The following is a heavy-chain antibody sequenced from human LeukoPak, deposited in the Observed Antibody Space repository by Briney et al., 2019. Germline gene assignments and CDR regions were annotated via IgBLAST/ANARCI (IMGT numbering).Heavy chain of an antibody. V-gene: IGHV3-30*18. CDR1: GFTFSSYG. CDR2: ISYDGSNK. D-gene: IGHD3-10*01. CDR3: AKDRHGSGSYYPLAYYYYGMDV. J-gene: IGHJ6*02. Sequence: PGGSLRPSCAASGFTFSSYGMHWVRQAPGKGLEWVAVISYDGSNKYYADSVKGRFTISRDNSKNTLYLQMNSLRAEDTAVYYCAKDRHGSGSYYPLAYYYYGMDVWGQGTMVTVSS.